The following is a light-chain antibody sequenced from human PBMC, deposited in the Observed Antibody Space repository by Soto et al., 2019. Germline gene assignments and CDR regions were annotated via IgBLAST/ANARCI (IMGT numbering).Light chain of an antibody. CDR3: HQYKSYPWT. CDR1: ESISSW. V-gene: IGKV1-5*01. Sequence: DIHMTHSPSTLSASVGDRVTITCRASESISSWLAWYQQKPGKAPKLLIYDASTLESGVPSRFSGSGSGTEFSLTISSLQPDDFASYYCHQYKSYPWTFGQGTKVDFK. CDR2: DAS. J-gene: IGKJ1*01.